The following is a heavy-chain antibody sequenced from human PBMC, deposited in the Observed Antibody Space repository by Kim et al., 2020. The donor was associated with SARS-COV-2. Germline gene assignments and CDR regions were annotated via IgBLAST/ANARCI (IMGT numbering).Heavy chain of an antibody. J-gene: IGHJ4*02. CDR3: ANHYQAFDY. D-gene: IGHD2-2*01. V-gene: IGHV3-13*04. CDR1: GFIFSAYD. CDR2: IGTLRDT. Sequence: GGSLRLSCTVSGFIFSAYDIHWVRQGTGRGLEWVSGIGTLRDTHFADSVKGRFTISRDNSKNTLYLQMNSLRAEDTAVYYCANHYQAFDYWGQGTLVTVSS.